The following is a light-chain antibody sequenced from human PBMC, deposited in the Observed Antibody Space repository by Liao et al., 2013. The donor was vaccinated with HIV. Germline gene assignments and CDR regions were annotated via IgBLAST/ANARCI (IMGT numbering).Light chain of an antibody. CDR1: NIGSKA. J-gene: IGLJ2*01. Sequence: YVLTQPPSVSVAPGKTARITCGGNNIGSKAVHWYQQRPGQAPVLVILYDKDRPSGIPERFSGSSSGNTVTLTISGTQSVDEADYYCQAWDSTTVVFGGGTKLTVL. CDR2: YDK. CDR3: QAWDSTTVV. V-gene: IGLV3-21*01.